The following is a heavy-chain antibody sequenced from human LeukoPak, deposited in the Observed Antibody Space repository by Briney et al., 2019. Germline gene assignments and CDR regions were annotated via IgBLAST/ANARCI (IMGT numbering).Heavy chain of an antibody. CDR1: GGSISSGGYY. CDR3: ASAYYDMAFDI. CDR2: IYYSGST. Sequence: AQTLSLTCTVWGGSISSGGYYWSWGRQDRGKGVEWIWYIYYSGSTDYAPSLKSRFTMSVDTSKNQFSLKLSSVTAADTAVYYCASAYYDMAFDIWGQGTMVTVSS. J-gene: IGHJ3*02. V-gene: IGHV4-31*03. D-gene: IGHD3-22*01.